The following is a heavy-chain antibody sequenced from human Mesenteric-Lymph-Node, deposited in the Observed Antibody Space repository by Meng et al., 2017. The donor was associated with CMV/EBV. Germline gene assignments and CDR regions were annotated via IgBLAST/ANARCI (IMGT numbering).Heavy chain of an antibody. Sequence: SETLSLTCAVYGGSFSGYYWSWIRQPPGKGLEWIGEINHSGSTNYNPSLKSRVTISVDTSKNQFSLKLSSVTAADTAVYYCARVDDYYDSVGYFFAYWGRGILVTVSS. CDR3: ARVDDYYDSVGYFFAY. CDR1: GGSFSGYY. J-gene: IGHJ4*02. CDR2: INHSGST. D-gene: IGHD3-22*01. V-gene: IGHV4-34*01.